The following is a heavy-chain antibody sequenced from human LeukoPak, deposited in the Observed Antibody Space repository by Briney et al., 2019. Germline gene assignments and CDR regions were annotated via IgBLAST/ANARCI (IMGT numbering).Heavy chain of an antibody. D-gene: IGHD1-26*01. J-gene: IGHJ4*02. CDR2: ILSDGSNL. CDR1: GFTFSSAG. CDR3: AKDRGTYYFGNY. V-gene: IGHV3-30*02. Sequence: GGSLRLSCAASGFTFSSAGMHWVRQAPGKGLEWMAFILSDGSNLYYADSVKGGFTISRDNSKKKLYLHMNSLRAENTAVYYCAKDRGTYYFGNYWGQGTLVTVSS.